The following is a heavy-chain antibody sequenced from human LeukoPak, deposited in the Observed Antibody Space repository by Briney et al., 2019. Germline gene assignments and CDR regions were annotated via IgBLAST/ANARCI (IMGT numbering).Heavy chain of an antibody. D-gene: IGHD5-24*01. CDR3: AKGGYNFQY. Sequence: PGGSLRLSCVASGFTFSSYWMSWVRQAPGKGLEWVAKIKQEGSQKYYVDSVRDRFTISRDNAKNSLYLEMNSLRAEDTAVYYCAKGGYNFQYWGQGTLVTVSS. CDR1: GFTFSSYW. J-gene: IGHJ4*02. CDR2: IKQEGSQK. V-gene: IGHV3-7*01.